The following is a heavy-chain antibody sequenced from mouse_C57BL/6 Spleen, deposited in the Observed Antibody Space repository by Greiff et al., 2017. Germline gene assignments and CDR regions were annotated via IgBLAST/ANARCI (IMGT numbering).Heavy chain of an antibody. CDR2: INPNNGGT. V-gene: IGHV1-26*01. J-gene: IGHJ3*01. CDR1: GYTFTDYY. Sequence: EVQLQQSGPELVKPGASVKISCKASGYTFTDYYMNWVKQSHGKSLEWIGDINPNNGGTSYNQKFKGKATLTVDKSSSTAYMELRSLTSEDSAVYYCARGGCNYVFWFAYWGQGTLVTVSA. D-gene: IGHD2-1*01. CDR3: ARGGCNYVFWFAY.